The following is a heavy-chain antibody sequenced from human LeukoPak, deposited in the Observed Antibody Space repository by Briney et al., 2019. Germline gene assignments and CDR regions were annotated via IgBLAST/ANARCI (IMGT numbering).Heavy chain of an antibody. D-gene: IGHD3-3*01. Sequence: ASVKVSCKASGYTFTGYYMHWVRQAPGQGLEWMGWINPNSGGTNYAQKFQGRVTMTRDTSISTAYMELSRLRSDDTAVYYCARDGGGVVIPLNYYYYYMDVWGKGTTVTVSS. CDR2: INPNSGGT. CDR3: ARDGGGVVIPLNYYYYYMDV. V-gene: IGHV1-2*02. CDR1: GYTFTGYY. J-gene: IGHJ6*03.